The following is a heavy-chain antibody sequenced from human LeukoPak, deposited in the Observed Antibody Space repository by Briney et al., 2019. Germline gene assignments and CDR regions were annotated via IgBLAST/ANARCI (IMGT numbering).Heavy chain of an antibody. Sequence: GGSLRLSCGASGFIFGSYSMNWVRQAPGKGLEWVSYISSSSSPIYYADSVKGRFTISRDNAKNSLYLQMNSLRPEDTALYYCATNGGGDSGYGNFDYWGQGTLVTVSS. J-gene: IGHJ4*02. CDR2: ISSSSSPI. CDR3: ATNGGGDSGYGNFDY. D-gene: IGHD5-12*01. V-gene: IGHV3-48*04. CDR1: GFIFGSYS.